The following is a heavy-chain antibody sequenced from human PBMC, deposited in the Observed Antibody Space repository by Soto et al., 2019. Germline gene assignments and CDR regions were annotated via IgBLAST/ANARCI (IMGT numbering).Heavy chain of an antibody. J-gene: IGHJ6*02. CDR1: GFTFGDYA. CDR2: IRSKAYGGTT. V-gene: IGHV3-49*04. CDR3: TRDNPQIGYCSSTSCYREYYYYYGMDV. D-gene: IGHD2-2*02. Sequence: PGGSLRLSCTASGFTFGDYAMSWVRQAPGKGLEWAGFIRSKAYGGTTEYAASVKGRFTISRDDSKSIAYLQMNSLKTEDTAVYYCTRDNPQIGYCSSTSCYREYYYYYGMDVWGQGTTVTVSS.